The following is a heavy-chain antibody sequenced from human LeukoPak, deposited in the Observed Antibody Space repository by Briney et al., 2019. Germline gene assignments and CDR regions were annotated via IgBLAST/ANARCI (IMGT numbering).Heavy chain of an antibody. CDR3: AKDLVAGMEIGEF. Sequence: GGSLRLSCAASGFTFSSYAMSWVRQAPGKGLEWVSSISGSGGRTYYADSVKGRFTISRDTSNNTLYLQMDSLRAEDTAVYYCAKDLVAGMEIGEFWGQGTLVTVSS. V-gene: IGHV3-23*01. J-gene: IGHJ4*02. CDR2: ISGSGGRT. D-gene: IGHD6-19*01. CDR1: GFTFSSYA.